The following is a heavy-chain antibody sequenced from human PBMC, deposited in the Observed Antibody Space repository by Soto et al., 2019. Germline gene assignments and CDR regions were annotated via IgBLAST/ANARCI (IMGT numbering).Heavy chain of an antibody. CDR1: GFTFDDYA. J-gene: IGHJ4*02. V-gene: IGHV3-9*01. CDR2: ISWNSGSI. CDR3: AKWCHVESAGFDY. D-gene: IGHD1-1*01. Sequence: DVQLVESGGGLVQPGRSLRLSCAASGFTFDDYAMHWVRQAPGKGLEWVSGISWNSGSIGYADSVKGRFTISRDNAKNSLYLQMNSLRAEDTALYYCAKWCHVESAGFDYWGQGTLVTVSS.